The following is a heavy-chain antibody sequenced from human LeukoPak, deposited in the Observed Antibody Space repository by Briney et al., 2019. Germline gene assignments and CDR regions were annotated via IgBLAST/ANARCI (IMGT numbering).Heavy chain of an antibody. CDR3: AREGGDYYDSSGYGAY. D-gene: IGHD3-22*01. V-gene: IGHV4-39*07. CDR2: IYYSGST. CDR1: GGSFSSYY. Sequence: SETLSLTCAVYGGSFSSYYWGWIRQPPGKGLEWIGSIYYSGSTYYNPSLKSRVTISVDTSKNQFSLKLSSVTAADTAVYYCAREGGDYYDSSGYGAYWGQGTLVTVSS. J-gene: IGHJ4*02.